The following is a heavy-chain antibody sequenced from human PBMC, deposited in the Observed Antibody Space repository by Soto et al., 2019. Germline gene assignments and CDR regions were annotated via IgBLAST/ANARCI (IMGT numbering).Heavy chain of an antibody. D-gene: IGHD1-26*01. V-gene: IGHV6-1*01. Sequence: PSQTLSLTCVISVDSVSSNSAAWNCIRQSPSRGLEWLGRTYFRAKWFNDYAVSVKSRISINPDTSKNQISLQLKSVTPDDTAVYYCGRDDLAVGYGMDVWGQGTTVTVSS. CDR2: TYFRAKWFN. CDR3: GRDDLAVGYGMDV. J-gene: IGHJ6*02. CDR1: VDSVSSNSAA.